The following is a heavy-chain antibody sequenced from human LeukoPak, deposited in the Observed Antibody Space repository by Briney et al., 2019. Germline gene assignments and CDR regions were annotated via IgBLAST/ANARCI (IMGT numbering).Heavy chain of an antibody. D-gene: IGHD2-2*01. CDR2: IYSGGST. CDR3: ASEYCSSTSCSAPGYCGMDV. Sequence: GGSLRLSCAASGFTVSSNYMSWVRQAPGKGLEWVSVIYSGGSTYYADSVKGRFTISRDNSKNTLYLQMNSLRAEDTAVYYCASEYCSSTSCSAPGYCGMDVWGQGTTVTVSS. J-gene: IGHJ6*02. V-gene: IGHV3-53*01. CDR1: GFTVSSNY.